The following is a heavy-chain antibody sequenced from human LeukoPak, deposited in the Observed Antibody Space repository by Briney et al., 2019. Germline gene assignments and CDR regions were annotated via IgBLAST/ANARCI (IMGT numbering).Heavy chain of an antibody. D-gene: IGHD3-10*01. CDR2: INHSGST. CDR1: GGSFSGYY. Sequence: KPSETLSLTCAVYGGSFSGYYWSWIRQPPGKGLEWIGEINHSGSTNYNPSLKGRVTISVDTSKNQFSLKLSSVTAADTAVYYCARHPHRGAMVRGTFDYWGQGTLVTVSS. CDR3: ARHPHRGAMVRGTFDY. J-gene: IGHJ4*02. V-gene: IGHV4-34*01.